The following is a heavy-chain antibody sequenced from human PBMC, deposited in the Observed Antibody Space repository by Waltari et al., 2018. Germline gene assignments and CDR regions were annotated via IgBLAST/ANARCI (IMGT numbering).Heavy chain of an antibody. CDR3: ARGGITIFGVVIPYYYYGMDV. CDR2: INHSGST. V-gene: IGHV4-34*01. Sequence: QVQLQQWGAGLLKPSETLSLTCAVSGGSFSGSSWSWIRQPPGQGRAWIGEINHSGSTNYNPSLKSRVTISVDTSKNQFSLKLSSVTAADTAVYYCARGGITIFGVVIPYYYYGMDVWGQGTTVTVSS. J-gene: IGHJ6*02. D-gene: IGHD3-3*01. CDR1: GGSFSGSS.